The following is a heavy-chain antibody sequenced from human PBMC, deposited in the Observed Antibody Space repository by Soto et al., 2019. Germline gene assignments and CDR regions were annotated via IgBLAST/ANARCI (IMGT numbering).Heavy chain of an antibody. V-gene: IGHV3-9*01. CDR1: GFTFDDYA. CDR2: ISWNSGSI. Sequence: EVQLVESGGGLVQPGRSLRLSCAASGFTFDDYAMHWVRQAPGKGLEWVSGISWNSGSIGYADSVKGRFTISRDNAKNSLYLQMNSLRAEDTALYYCAKDMGSDDAFDIWGPGTMVTVSS. J-gene: IGHJ3*02. CDR3: AKDMGSDDAFDI. D-gene: IGHD2-15*01.